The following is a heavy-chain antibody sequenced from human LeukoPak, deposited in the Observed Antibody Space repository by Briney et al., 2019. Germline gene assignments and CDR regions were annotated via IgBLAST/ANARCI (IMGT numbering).Heavy chain of an antibody. CDR3: ARDKFYRMIPMVRGANGPVDY. CDR2: IKQDGSEK. Sequence: PGGSLRLSCAASGFTFSSYWMSWVRQAPGKGLEWVANIKQDGSEKYYVDSVKGRFTISRDNAKNSLYLQMNSLRAEDTAVYFCARDKFYRMIPMVRGANGPVDYRGQGTLVTVSS. J-gene: IGHJ4*02. V-gene: IGHV3-7*01. D-gene: IGHD3-10*01. CDR1: GFTFSSYW.